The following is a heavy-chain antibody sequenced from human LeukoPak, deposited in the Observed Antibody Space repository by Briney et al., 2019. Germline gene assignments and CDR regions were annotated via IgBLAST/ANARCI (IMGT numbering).Heavy chain of an antibody. J-gene: IGHJ2*01. V-gene: IGHV4-38-2*02. D-gene: IGHD1-26*01. CDR3: ARVLEGVGAKYDWYFDL. CDR2: IYYSGST. CDR1: GYSISSGYY. Sequence: SETLSLTCTVSGYSISSGYYWGWIRQPPGKGLEWIGYIYYSGSTNYNPSLKSRVTISVDTSKNQFSLKLSSVTAADTAVYYCARVLEGVGAKYDWYFDLWGRGTLVTVSS.